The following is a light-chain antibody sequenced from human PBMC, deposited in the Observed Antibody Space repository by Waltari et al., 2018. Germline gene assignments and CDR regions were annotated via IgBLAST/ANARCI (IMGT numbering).Light chain of an antibody. CDR3: QQYDTVPLT. V-gene: IGKV1-33*01. CDR2: DAS. CDR1: LQIGSY. Sequence: ITMTQSPSSLSASVGDTVTITCQASLQIGSYLNWFQQQPVKAPKLLIYDASNLETDVPSRFSGTGSGTHFTFTISSLQPEDFATYYCQQYDTVPLTFGPGTKVDI. J-gene: IGKJ3*01.